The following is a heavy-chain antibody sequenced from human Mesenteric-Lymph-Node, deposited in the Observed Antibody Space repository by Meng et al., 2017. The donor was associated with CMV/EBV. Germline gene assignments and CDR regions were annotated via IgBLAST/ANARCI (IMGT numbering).Heavy chain of an antibody. V-gene: IGHV4-34*01. D-gene: IGHD3-10*01. CDR2: INHSGSP. J-gene: IGHJ5*02. CDR3: ASHYYYGSGSSPFDP. Sequence: VYGVSFSGYYWSWLRPPPGKGLEWIGEINHSGSPTYNPSLKSRVTISVDTSKNQFSLKLSSVTAADTAVYYCASHYYYGSGSSPFDPWGQGTLVTVSS. CDR1: GVSFSGYY.